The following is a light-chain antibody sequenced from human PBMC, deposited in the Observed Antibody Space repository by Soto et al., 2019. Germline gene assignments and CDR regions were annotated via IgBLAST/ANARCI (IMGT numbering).Light chain of an antibody. CDR3: QQSYRTPST. Sequence: DIQMTHSPSSLGGSLGDRVSITCRASQRISTYLNWYQQKPGKAPNLLIYVASKLQSGVPSRFSGSGSGTDFTLAISSLQPEDFGTYYCQQSYRTPSTFGQGTRLEIK. CDR1: QRISTY. CDR2: VAS. J-gene: IGKJ5*01. V-gene: IGKV1-39*01.